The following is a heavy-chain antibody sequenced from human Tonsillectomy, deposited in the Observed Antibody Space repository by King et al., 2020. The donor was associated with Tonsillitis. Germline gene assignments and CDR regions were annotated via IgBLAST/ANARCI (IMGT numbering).Heavy chain of an antibody. CDR2: IYSVGST. D-gene: IGHD1-1*01. V-gene: IGHV3-66*01. Sequence: VQLVESGGGLVQPGGSLRLSCAASGFTVSSNYMSWVRQAPGKGLEWVSVIYSVGSTYYADSVKGRFTISRDNSKHTVYLQMNSLRVEDTAVFYCACTPMYNYYMDVWGKGTTVTVSS. CDR3: ACTPMYNYYMDV. CDR1: GFTVSSNY. J-gene: IGHJ6*03.